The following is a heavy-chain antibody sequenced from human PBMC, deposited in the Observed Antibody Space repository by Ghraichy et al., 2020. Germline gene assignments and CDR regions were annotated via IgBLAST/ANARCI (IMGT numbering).Heavy chain of an antibody. CDR2: ISWNSGSI. J-gene: IGHJ3*02. V-gene: IGHV3-9*01. Sequence: GGSLRLSCAASGFTFDDYAMNWVRQAPGKGLEWVSGISWNSGSIGYADSVKGRFTISRDNAKNSLYLQMNSLRAEDTALYYCAKVSVVVIAIAAFDIWGQETMVTVSS. D-gene: IGHD2-21*01. CDR1: GFTFDDYA. CDR3: AKVSVVVIAIAAFDI.